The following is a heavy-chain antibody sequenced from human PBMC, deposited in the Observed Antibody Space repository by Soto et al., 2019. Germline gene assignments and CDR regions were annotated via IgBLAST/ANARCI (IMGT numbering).Heavy chain of an antibody. CDR1: GGSVSSGSYY. D-gene: IGHD3-3*01. J-gene: IGHJ5*02. V-gene: IGHV4-61*01. Sequence: SETLSLTCTVSGGSVSSGSYYWSWIRQPPGKGLEWIGYIYYSGSTNYNPSLKSRVTISVDTSKNQFSLKLSSVTAADTAVYYCARVGTYDFWSGYYLWFDPWGQGTLVTVSS. CDR3: ARVGTYDFWSGYYLWFDP. CDR2: IYYSGST.